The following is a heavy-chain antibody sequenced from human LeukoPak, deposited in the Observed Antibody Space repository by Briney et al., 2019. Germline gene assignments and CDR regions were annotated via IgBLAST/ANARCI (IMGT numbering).Heavy chain of an antibody. J-gene: IGHJ3*01. V-gene: IGHV3-48*01. Sequence: GGSLRLSCAASGFTFSSYSMNWVRQAPGTGLEWVSYISTSSNTIYYADSVKGRFTISRDNAKNSLFLQMNSLRAEDTAVYYCSRDLGLPGVWGQGTMVTVSS. D-gene: IGHD3-10*01. CDR1: GFTFSSYS. CDR3: SRDLGLPGV. CDR2: ISTSSNTI.